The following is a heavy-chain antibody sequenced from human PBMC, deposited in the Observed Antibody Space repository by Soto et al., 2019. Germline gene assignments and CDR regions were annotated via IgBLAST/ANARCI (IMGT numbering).Heavy chain of an antibody. CDR1: GGTFSSYT. Sequence: QVQLVQSGAEVKKPGSSVKVSCKASGGTFSSYTISWVRQAPGQGLEWMGRIIPILGIANYAQKFEGRVTITADNSTSTADMELSSLRSEDTAVYYCARTNSGSYYGDYWGQGTLVTVSS. V-gene: IGHV1-69*02. J-gene: IGHJ4*02. D-gene: IGHD1-26*01. CDR3: ARTNSGSYYGDY. CDR2: IIPILGIA.